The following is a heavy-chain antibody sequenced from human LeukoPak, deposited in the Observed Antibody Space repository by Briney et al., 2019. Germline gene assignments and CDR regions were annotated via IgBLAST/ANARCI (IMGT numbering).Heavy chain of an antibody. D-gene: IGHD6-19*01. CDR1: GFTFSSYA. J-gene: IGHJ2*01. V-gene: IGHV3-23*01. CDR2: ISGSGGST. CDR3: AKGRSGRSRSWYFDL. Sequence: PGGSLRLSCAASGFTFSSYAMSWVRQAPGKGLEWASAISGSGGSTYYADSVMGRFTISRDNSKNTLYLQMNSLRAEDTAVYYCAKGRSGRSRSWYFDLWGRGTLVTVSS.